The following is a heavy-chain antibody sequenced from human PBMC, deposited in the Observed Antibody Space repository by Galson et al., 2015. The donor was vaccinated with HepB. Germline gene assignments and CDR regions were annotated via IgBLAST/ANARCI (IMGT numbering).Heavy chain of an antibody. Sequence: SLRLSCAASGFTFSRYAMTWVRQAPGKGLEWVSSITSSGGNSYYTESVKGLFTISRDNSKNTVLLQLNSLRVEDTAVYYCAKDGVMVAANPYHFHYWGQGTLVTVSS. CDR3: AKDGVMVAANPYHFHY. J-gene: IGHJ4*02. D-gene: IGHD2-15*01. V-gene: IGHV3-23*01. CDR1: GFTFSRYA. CDR2: ITSSGGNS.